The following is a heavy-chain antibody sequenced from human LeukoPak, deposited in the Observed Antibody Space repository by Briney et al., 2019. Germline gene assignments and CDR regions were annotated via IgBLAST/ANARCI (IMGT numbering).Heavy chain of an antibody. D-gene: IGHD1-26*01. CDR2: IKSKTDGGTT. Sequence: GGSLRLSCVASGFTFSNYAMTWVRQAPGKGLEWVGRIKSKTDGGTTDYAAPVKGRFTISRDDSKNTLYLQMNSLKTEDTAVYYCTTVVSSSIIDYWGQGTLVTVSS. CDR1: GFTFSNYA. J-gene: IGHJ4*02. CDR3: TTVVSSSIIDY. V-gene: IGHV3-15*01.